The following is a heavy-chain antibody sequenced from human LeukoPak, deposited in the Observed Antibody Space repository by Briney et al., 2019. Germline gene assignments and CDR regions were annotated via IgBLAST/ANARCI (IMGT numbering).Heavy chain of an antibody. D-gene: IGHD4-17*01. CDR3: ARDYGPTWDY. V-gene: IGHV1-18*01. Sequence: ASVKVSCKASVYSFTSSGISWVRQAPGQGLEWMGWISPYKGNTNYAQKLQGRVTMTTDTSTSTAYMELRSLRSDDTAVYYCARDYGPTWDYWGQGTLVTVSS. CDR2: ISPYKGNT. J-gene: IGHJ4*02. CDR1: VYSFTSSG.